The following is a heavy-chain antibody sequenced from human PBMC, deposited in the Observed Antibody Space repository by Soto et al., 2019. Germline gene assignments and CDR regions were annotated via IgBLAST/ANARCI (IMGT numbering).Heavy chain of an antibody. D-gene: IGHD3-9*01. CDR2: VGGSGEYT. CDR1: GFTFSSYA. Sequence: EVQLLESGGGLVQPGGSLRLSCAASGFTFSSYAMIWVRQAPGKGLEWVSGVGGSGEYTYYADSVKGRFTISRDNSKNTVYSQISSLRAEDTAVYYCAKVLTGYYYYFEYWGQGTLVTVSS. V-gene: IGHV3-23*01. CDR3: AKVLTGYYYYFEY. J-gene: IGHJ4*02.